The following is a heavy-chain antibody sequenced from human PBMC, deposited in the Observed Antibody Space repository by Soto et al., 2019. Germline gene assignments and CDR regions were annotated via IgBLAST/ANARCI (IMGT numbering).Heavy chain of an antibody. CDR3: ARASLRAYYYDSSGIDFDY. D-gene: IGHD3-22*01. V-gene: IGHV3-66*01. CDR2: IYSGGST. J-gene: IGHJ4*02. CDR1: GFTVSSNY. Sequence: GGSLRLSCAASGFTVSSNYMSLVPPAPGKGVEWVSVIYSGGSTYYADSVKGRFTISRDNFKNTLYLQMNSLRAEDTAVYYCARASLRAYYYDSSGIDFDYWGQGTLVTVSS.